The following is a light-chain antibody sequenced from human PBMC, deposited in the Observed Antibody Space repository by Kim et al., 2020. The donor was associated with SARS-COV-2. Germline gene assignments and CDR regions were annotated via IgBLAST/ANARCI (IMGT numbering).Light chain of an antibody. CDR3: KSRDSSGNEWV. CDR1: SLRNYF. Sequence: SSELTQDPAVSVALGQTVRITCQGDSLRNYFASWYQQKPGQAPILVFYGKNNRHSGIPDRFSGSSSGNTASLTITGAQAEDEADYYCKSRDSSGNEWVFGGGTKVTVL. V-gene: IGLV3-19*01. CDR2: GKN. J-gene: IGLJ3*02.